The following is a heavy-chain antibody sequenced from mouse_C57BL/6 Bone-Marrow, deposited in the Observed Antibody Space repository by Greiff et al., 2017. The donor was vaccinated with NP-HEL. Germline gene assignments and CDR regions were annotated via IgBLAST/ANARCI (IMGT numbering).Heavy chain of an antibody. CDR2: IDPSDSET. CDR3: ARGEDYDWFAY. J-gene: IGHJ3*01. CDR1: GYTFTSYW. V-gene: IGHV1-52*01. D-gene: IGHD2-4*01. Sequence: QVQLKQPGAELVRPGSSVKLSCKASGYTFTSYWMHWVKQRPIQGLEWIGNIDPSDSETHYNQKFKDKATLTVDKSSSTAYMQLSSLTSEDSAVYYCARGEDYDWFAYWGQGTLVTVSA.